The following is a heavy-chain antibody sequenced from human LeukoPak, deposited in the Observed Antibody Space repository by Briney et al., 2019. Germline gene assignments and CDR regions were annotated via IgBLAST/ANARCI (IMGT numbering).Heavy chain of an antibody. J-gene: IGHJ6*03. Sequence: QAGGSLRLSCAASGFTLSNYWMSWVRQAPGKGLEWVANIKDDGSEKYYVDSVKGRVTVSRDNDKNSLYLQMNSLRAEDTAVYYCARDDYVWGVNYYYYYMDVWGKGTTVTVSS. D-gene: IGHD3-16*01. CDR2: IKDDGSEK. CDR1: GFTLSNYW. V-gene: IGHV3-7*01. CDR3: ARDDYVWGVNYYYYYMDV.